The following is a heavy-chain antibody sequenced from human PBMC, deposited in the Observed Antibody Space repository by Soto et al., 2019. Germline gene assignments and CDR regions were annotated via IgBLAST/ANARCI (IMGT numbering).Heavy chain of an antibody. J-gene: IGHJ3*02. D-gene: IGHD2-15*01. CDR2: IYYSGST. V-gene: IGHV4-30-4*01. CDR3: AREPPGYCSGGSCYSVIGKAFDI. Sequence: RSLTCTVSGGSISSGDYYWSWIRQPPGKGLEWIGYIYYSGSTYYNPSLKGRVTISVDTSKNQFSLKLSSVTAADTAVYYCAREPPGYCSGGSCYSVIGKAFDIWGQGTMVTVSS. CDR1: GGSISSGDYY.